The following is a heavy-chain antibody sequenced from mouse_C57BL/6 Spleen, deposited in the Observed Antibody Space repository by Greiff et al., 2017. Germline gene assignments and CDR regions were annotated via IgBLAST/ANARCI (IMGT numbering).Heavy chain of an antibody. CDR1: GYTFTDYY. CDR2: IKPYNGDT. J-gene: IGHJ2*01. Sequence: VQLQQSGPVLVKPGASVKMSCKASGYTFTDYYMNWVKQSHGKSLEWIGVIKPYNGDTSYTQKFKGKATLTVDKSSSTAYRELNSLTSEDSAVYYCARMGGPYYFGYWGQGTTLTVSS. V-gene: IGHV1-19*01. CDR3: ARMGGPYYFGY.